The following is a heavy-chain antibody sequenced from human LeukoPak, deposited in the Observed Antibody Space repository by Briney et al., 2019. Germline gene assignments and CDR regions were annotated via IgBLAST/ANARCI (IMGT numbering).Heavy chain of an antibody. CDR3: AKFPIRSYRDSVDY. CDR2: ISGSGGST. J-gene: IGHJ4*02. D-gene: IGHD3-16*02. Sequence: PGGSLRLSCAASGFTFSSYAMSWVRQAPGKGLEWVSAISGSGGSTYYADSVKGRFTISRDNSKNTLYLQKNSLRAEDTAVYYCAKFPIRSYRDSVDYWGQGTLVTVSS. V-gene: IGHV3-23*01. CDR1: GFTFSSYA.